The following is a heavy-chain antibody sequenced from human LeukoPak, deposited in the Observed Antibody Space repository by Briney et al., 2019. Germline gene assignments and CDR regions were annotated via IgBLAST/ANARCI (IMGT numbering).Heavy chain of an antibody. CDR2: IRYDGSNK. Sequence: PGGSLRLSCAASGFTFSSYGMHWVRQAPGKGLEWVAFIRYDGSNKCYADSVKGRFTISRDNSKNTLYLQMNSLRAEDTAVYYCAKDRSPGRNWNYDLGSSWFRPIIDYWGQGTLVTVSS. CDR1: GFTFSSYG. CDR3: AKDRSPGRNWNYDLGSSWFRPIIDY. J-gene: IGHJ4*02. D-gene: IGHD1-7*01. V-gene: IGHV3-30*02.